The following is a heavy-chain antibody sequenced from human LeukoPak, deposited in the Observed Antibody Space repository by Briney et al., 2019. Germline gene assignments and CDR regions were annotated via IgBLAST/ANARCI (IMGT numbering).Heavy chain of an antibody. D-gene: IGHD1-26*01. CDR3: ARAVILGASDAFDI. V-gene: IGHV3-20*04. CDR2: INRNGGST. CDR1: GFTFDDYG. Sequence: GGSMRLSCAASGFTFDDYGMSWVRQAPGKGLEWVSGINRNGGSTGYADSVKGRFTISRDNAKNSLYLQMNSLRAEDTALYYCARAVILGASDAFDIWGQGTMVTVSS. J-gene: IGHJ3*02.